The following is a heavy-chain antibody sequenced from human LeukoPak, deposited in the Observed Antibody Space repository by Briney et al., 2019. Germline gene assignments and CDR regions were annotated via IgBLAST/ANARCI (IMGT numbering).Heavy chain of an antibody. D-gene: IGHD1-20*01. CDR1: GFSLTTRPLG. Sequence: KESGPTLVKPTQTLTQTCSFSGFSLTTRPLGVGWIRQPPGKALEWLSVIYWDDDKRYNPSLKTRLTVTTATSKNQVVLIMTNMDPVDTATNYCAHRRSGYDWNHGDFDYWGQGTLVTVSS. J-gene: IGHJ4*02. V-gene: IGHV2-5*02. CDR2: IYWDDDK. CDR3: AHRRSGYDWNHGDFDY.